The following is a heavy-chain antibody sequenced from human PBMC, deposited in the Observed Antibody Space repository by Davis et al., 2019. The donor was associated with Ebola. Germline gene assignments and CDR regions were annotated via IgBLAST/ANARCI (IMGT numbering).Heavy chain of an antibody. Sequence: LSLTCAASGFTFRSYSMNWVRQAPGKGLEWVSSISSSSSYIYYADSVKGRFTISRDNAKNSLYLQMNSLRAEDTAVYYCARDRPGYSSGWQYPSPTYWGQGTLVTVSS. D-gene: IGHD6-19*01. CDR1: GFTFRSYS. CDR2: ISSSSSYI. J-gene: IGHJ4*02. V-gene: IGHV3-21*01. CDR3: ARDRPGYSSGWQYPSPTY.